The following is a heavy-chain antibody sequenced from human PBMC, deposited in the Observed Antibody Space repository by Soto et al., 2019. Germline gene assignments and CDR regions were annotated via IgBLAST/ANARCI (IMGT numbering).Heavy chain of an antibody. V-gene: IGHV1-69*11. CDR2: IIPILGTA. CDR3: ASHGITGTWVYYYGMDV. CDR1: VGTFSSYS. Sequence: QVQLVQSGAEVKKPGSSVKVSCKGSVGTFSSYSISWVRQAPGQGLEWMEGIIPILGTAEYAQKFQGRVTITADESTSTAYMELSSLRSEDTAVYCCASHGITGTWVYYYGMDVWGHGTTVTVFS. D-gene: IGHD1-7*01. J-gene: IGHJ6*01.